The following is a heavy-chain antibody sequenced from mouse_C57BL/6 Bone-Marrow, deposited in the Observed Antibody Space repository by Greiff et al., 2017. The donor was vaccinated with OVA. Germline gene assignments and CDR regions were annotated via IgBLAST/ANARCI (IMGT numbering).Heavy chain of an antibody. V-gene: IGHV14-1*01. CDR1: GFNIKDYY. D-gene: IGHD2-5*01. CDR3: TTWSNSYAMDY. Sequence: VQLQQSGAELVRPGASVKLSCTASGFNIKDYYMHWVKQRPEQGLEWIGRIDPEDGDTEYAPKFQGKATMTADTSSNTAYLQLNSLTSEDTAVYYCTTWSNSYAMDYWGQGTSATVSS. J-gene: IGHJ4*01. CDR2: IDPEDGDT.